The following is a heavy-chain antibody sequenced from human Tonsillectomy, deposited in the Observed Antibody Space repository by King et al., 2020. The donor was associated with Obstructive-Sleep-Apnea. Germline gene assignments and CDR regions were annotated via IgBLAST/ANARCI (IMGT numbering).Heavy chain of an antibody. D-gene: IGHD3-10*01. V-gene: IGHV3-15*01. J-gene: IGHJ4*02. Sequence: VQLVESGGGLVKPGGSLRLSCAGSGFGFSNAWMSWVRQAPGKGLEWVGRIKSKTDGGTADYAAPVKGRFTISRDDSKETLYLQMRSLRTEDTAVYYCNTVWGNWVGEVLHYFDYWGQGTLVTVSS. CDR2: IKSKTDGGTA. CDR1: GFGFSNAW. CDR3: NTVWGNWVGEVLHYFDY.